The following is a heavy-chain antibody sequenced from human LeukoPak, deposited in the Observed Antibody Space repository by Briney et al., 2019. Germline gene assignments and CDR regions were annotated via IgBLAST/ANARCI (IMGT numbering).Heavy chain of an antibody. V-gene: IGHV4-59*01. CDR2: IYYSGST. CDR3: ARVIAAVDYYYYYMDV. J-gene: IGHJ6*03. Sequence: SETLSLTCTVSRGSISSYYWSWIRQPPGKGLEWIGYIYYSGSTNYNPSLKSRVTISVDTSKNQFSLKLSSVTAADTAVYYCARVIAAVDYYYYYMDVWGKGTTVTVSS. D-gene: IGHD6-13*01. CDR1: RGSISSYY.